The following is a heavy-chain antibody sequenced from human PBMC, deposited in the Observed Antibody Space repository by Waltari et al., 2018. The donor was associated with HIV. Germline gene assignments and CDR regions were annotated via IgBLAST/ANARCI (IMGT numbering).Heavy chain of an antibody. V-gene: IGHV4-39*01. D-gene: IGHD2-2*01. Sequence: QLQLQESGPGLVKPSETLSLTCTVSGGSISSSSYYWGWIRQPPGKGLEWIGSIYYSGSTYSNPSLKSRVTISVDTAKNQFSLKLSSVTAADTAVYYCAPLGYCSSTSCQHRENWFDPWGQGTLVTVSS. J-gene: IGHJ5*02. CDR3: APLGYCSSTSCQHRENWFDP. CDR1: GGSISSSSYY. CDR2: IYYSGST.